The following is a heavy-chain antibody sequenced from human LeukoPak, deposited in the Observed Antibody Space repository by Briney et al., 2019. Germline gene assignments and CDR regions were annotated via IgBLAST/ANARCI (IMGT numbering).Heavy chain of an antibody. D-gene: IGHD1-7*01. CDR1: GFTFSSYA. V-gene: IGHV3-30-3*01. CDR3: TTGISLTMKLAPGAPS. Sequence: PGRSLRLSCAASGFTFSSYAMHWVRQAPGKGLEWVAVISYDGSNKYYADSVKGRFTISRDNAKNSLFLQMNSLRAEDTAVYYCTTGISLTMKLAPGAPSWGQGTLVTVSS. J-gene: IGHJ4*02. CDR2: ISYDGSNK.